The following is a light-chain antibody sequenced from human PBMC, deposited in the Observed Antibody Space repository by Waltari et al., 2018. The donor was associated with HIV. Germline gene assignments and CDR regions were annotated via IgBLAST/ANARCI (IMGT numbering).Light chain of an antibody. J-gene: IGLJ3*02. Sequence: NFMLTQPPSVSESPGKTVTISCTRSSGSIASNYVQWYQPRPGSAPTPVVYEANQRPSGVPYRVSGSIDSSSNSAFLTISGLTTEDEADFYCQSYDSSKGDWVFGGGTKLTVL. CDR1: SGSIASNY. CDR2: EAN. V-gene: IGLV6-57*03. CDR3: QSYDSSKGDWV.